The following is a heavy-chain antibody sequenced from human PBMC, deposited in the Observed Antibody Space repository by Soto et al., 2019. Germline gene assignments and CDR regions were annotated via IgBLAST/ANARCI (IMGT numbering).Heavy chain of an antibody. CDR2: IYSDGSA. CDR3: AIHGYNYGGGYFDY. V-gene: IGHV3-66*04. D-gene: IGHD5-18*01. Sequence: EVQLVESGGGLVQPGGSLRLSCAASGFTVSSKYMSWVRQAPGKGLEWVSVIYSDGSAYYADSVKGRFTISRDNSKNTLYLKMNRQRAEDTAVYYCAIHGYNYGGGYFDYWGQGTLVTVSS. CDR1: GFTVSSKY. J-gene: IGHJ4*02.